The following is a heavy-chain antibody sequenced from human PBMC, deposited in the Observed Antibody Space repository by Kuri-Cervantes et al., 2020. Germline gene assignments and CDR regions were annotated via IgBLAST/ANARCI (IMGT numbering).Heavy chain of an antibody. J-gene: IGHJ4*02. D-gene: IGHD4-17*01. V-gene: IGHV4-4*07. CDR1: GGSISSYY. CDR2: IYPSGST. CDR3: AIAGDYGVDFDY. Sequence: SETLALTCTVYGGSISSYYWSWIRQRAGKGLEWIGRIYPSGSTNYEPSLKSRVTMSVDTSKNQFSVKLSSVTSADTAVYYCAIAGDYGVDFDYWGQGTLVTVSS.